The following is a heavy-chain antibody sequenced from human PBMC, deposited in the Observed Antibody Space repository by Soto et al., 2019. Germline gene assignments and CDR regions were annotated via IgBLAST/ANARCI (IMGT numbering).Heavy chain of an antibody. CDR3: ARAYYAFWSGYYDGYFDY. Sequence: EVQLVESGGDLIQPGGSLRLSCAASGFTVSSNYMSWVRQAPGKGLEWVSVIYSGGSTYYADSVKGRFTISRDNSKNTLYLQMNSLRAEDTAVYYCARAYYAFWSGYYDGYFDYWGQGTLVTVSS. CDR1: GFTVSSNY. CDR2: IYSGGST. V-gene: IGHV3-53*01. D-gene: IGHD3-3*01. J-gene: IGHJ4*02.